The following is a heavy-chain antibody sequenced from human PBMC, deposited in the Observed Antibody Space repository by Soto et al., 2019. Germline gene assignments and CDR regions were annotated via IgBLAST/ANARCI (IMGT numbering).Heavy chain of an antibody. CDR3: ARDMTTGNYYYYGMDV. D-gene: IGHD4-4*01. CDR2: ISYDGSNK. Sequence: PGGSLRLSCAASGFTFSSYAMHWVRQAPGKGLEWVAVISYDGSNKYYADFVKGRFTISRDNSKNTLYLQMNSLRAEDTAVYYCARDMTTGNYYYYGMDVWGQGTTVTVSS. CDR1: GFTFSSYA. J-gene: IGHJ6*02. V-gene: IGHV3-30-3*01.